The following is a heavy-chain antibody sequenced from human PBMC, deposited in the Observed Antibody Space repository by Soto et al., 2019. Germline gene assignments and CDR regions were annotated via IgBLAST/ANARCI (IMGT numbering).Heavy chain of an antibody. D-gene: IGHD6-19*01. CDR2: INYSGST. V-gene: IGHV4-34*01. Sequence: PSETLSLTCAVYGGYFANYYWNWIRQPPGKGLEWIGEINYSGSTDYNPSLESRVTISVDTSKNQFSLNLSSVTAADTAINYCARVGGYTSGWYLDYFDYWGQGTVVTVSS. J-gene: IGHJ4*02. CDR3: ARVGGYTSGWYLDYFDY. CDR1: GGYFANYY.